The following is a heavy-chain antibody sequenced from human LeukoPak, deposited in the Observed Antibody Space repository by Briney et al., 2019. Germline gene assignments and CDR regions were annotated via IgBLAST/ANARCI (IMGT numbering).Heavy chain of an antibody. J-gene: IGHJ4*02. V-gene: IGHV3-7*01. CDR2: IKQDGSEK. CDR1: GFTFSSYW. Sequence: PGGSLRLSCAASGFTFSSYWMSWVRQAPGKGLEWVANIKQDGSEKYYVDSVKGRFTISRDNAKNSLYLQMNSLRAEDTAVYYCARDRHPGIAAASYFDCWGQGTLVTVSS. CDR3: ARDRHPGIAAASYFDC. D-gene: IGHD6-13*01.